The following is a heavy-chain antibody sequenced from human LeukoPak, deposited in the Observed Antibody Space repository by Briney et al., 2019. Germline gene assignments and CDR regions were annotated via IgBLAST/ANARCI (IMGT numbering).Heavy chain of an antibody. CDR3: ARETGVTGTTCDF. CDR1: GYTFTDYY. CDR2: INPNSGGT. V-gene: IGHV1-2*06. D-gene: IGHD1-7*01. Sequence: ASVKVSCKASGYTFTDYYMHWVRQAPGQGPEWMGRINPNSGGTNYAQKSQGRVTMTRDTYISTAYMELTRLRSDDTAVYYCARETGVTGTTCDFWGQGTLVTVSS. J-gene: IGHJ4*02.